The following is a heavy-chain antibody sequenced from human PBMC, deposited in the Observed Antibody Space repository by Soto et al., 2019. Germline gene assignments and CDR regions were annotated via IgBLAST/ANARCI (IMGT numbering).Heavy chain of an antibody. Sequence: QVQLVQSGAEVRKPGASVKVSCKASGYSFTSYYMHWMRQAPGQGLEWMGVINPSGGNTGFAPKFQGRVTMTRDTSTSTVYMELSSLRSEDTAVYYCGRDLEEGVPTWSVPDYWGQGSLVTVSS. CDR1: GYSFTSYY. V-gene: IGHV1-46*03. CDR2: INPSGGNT. CDR3: GRDLEEGVPTWSVPDY. J-gene: IGHJ4*02. D-gene: IGHD5-12*01.